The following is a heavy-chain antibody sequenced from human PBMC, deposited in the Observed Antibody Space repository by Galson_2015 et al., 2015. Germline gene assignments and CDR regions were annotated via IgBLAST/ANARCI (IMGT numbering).Heavy chain of an antibody. CDR3: ARSKGVTTTANY. CDR2: IYHSGST. Sequence: ETLSLTCAVSGGSISSSNWWSWVRQPPGKGLEWIGEIYHSGSTNYNPSLKSRVAISVDKSTNQFSLKLSSVTAADTAVYYCARSKGVTTTANYWGQGTLVTVSS. D-gene: IGHD4-11*01. J-gene: IGHJ4*02. CDR1: GGSISSSNW. V-gene: IGHV4-4*02.